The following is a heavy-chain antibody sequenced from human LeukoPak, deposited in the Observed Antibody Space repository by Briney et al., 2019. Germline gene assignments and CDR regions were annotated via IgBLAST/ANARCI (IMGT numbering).Heavy chain of an antibody. CDR2: INHSGST. CDR3: ARLGPSYYGSGSYVVD. Sequence: PSETLSLTCAVYGGSFSGYYWSWIRQPPGKGLEWIGEINHSGSTNYNPSLKSRVTISVDTSKNQFSLKLSSVTAADTAVYYCARLGPSYYGSGSYVVDWGQGTLVTVSS. J-gene: IGHJ4*02. CDR1: GGSFSGYY. V-gene: IGHV4-34*01. D-gene: IGHD3-10*01.